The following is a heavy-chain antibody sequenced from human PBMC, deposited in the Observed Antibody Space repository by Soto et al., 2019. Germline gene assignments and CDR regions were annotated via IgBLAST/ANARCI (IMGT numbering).Heavy chain of an antibody. V-gene: IGHV1-18*01. D-gene: IGHD2-15*01. J-gene: IGHJ4*02. CDR3: ARDTAVAFDY. CDR2: ISGHNGNT. Sequence: SWVRQAPGQGLEWMRWISGHNGNTKYAQKFQGRVTVTTDTSTTTAYMELRSLRSDDTAVYYCARDTAVAFDYWGQGTLVTVSS.